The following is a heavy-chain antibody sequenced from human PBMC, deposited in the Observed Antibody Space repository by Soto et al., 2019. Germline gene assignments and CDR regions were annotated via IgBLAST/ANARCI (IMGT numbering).Heavy chain of an antibody. CDR2: TRNKANSYTT. CDR3: TRGAGEHQKLEGYYYGLDV. CDR1: GFTLSDHY. Sequence: PVGSLRLSCAASGFTLSDHYMDWVRQAPGKGLEWVGRTRNKANSYTTEYAASVKGRFTISRDDSENSLCLQMNSLKTDDTAVYYCTRGAGEHQKLEGYYYGLDVWGLGTTVTVSS. J-gene: IGHJ6*02. D-gene: IGHD7-27*01. V-gene: IGHV3-72*01.